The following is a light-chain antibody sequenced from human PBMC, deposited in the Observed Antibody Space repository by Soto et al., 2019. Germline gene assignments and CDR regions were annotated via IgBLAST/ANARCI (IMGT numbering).Light chain of an antibody. J-gene: IGKJ4*01. CDR1: QSVNSRY. CDR3: QHYDSAPLT. Sequence: VVLTQSPGILSLSPGERAILSCRASQSVNSRYLAWYRQKHGQAPRLLIFGASSRATGIPDRFSGSGSGTDFTLIINRLEAEDSAVYFCQHYDSAPLTFGGGTKVEI. CDR2: GAS. V-gene: IGKV3-20*01.